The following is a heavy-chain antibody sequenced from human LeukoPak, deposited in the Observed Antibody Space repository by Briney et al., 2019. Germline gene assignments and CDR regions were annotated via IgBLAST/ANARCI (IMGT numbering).Heavy chain of an antibody. D-gene: IGHD1-1*01. Sequence: GGSLRLSCAASRFSFSSYAMHWVRKAPGKGLEWVAVIWYDGSNKYYADSVKGRFTISRDNSKNTLYLQMNSLRAEDTAVYYCARDPSDNWNDIGWFDPWGQGTLVTVSS. V-gene: IGHV3-33*01. CDR1: RFSFSSYA. J-gene: IGHJ5*02. CDR2: IWYDGSNK. CDR3: ARDPSDNWNDIGWFDP.